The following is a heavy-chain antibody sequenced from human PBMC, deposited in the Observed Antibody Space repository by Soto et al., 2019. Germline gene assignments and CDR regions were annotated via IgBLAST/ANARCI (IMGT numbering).Heavy chain of an antibody. CDR3: AKWGGRYCSSTSWYYFDY. Sequence: EVQLLESGGGLVQPGGSLRLSCAASGFTFSSYAMSWVRQAPGKGLEWVSAISGSGGSTYYADSVKGRFTISRDNSKNPLYLQMNSLRAEDTAVYYCAKWGGRYCSSTSWYYFDYWGQGTLVTVSS. J-gene: IGHJ4*02. CDR1: GFTFSSYA. CDR2: ISGSGGST. V-gene: IGHV3-23*01. D-gene: IGHD2-2*01.